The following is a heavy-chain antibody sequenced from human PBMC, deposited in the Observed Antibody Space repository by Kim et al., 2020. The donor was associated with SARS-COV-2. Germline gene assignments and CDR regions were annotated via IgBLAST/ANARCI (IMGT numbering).Heavy chain of an antibody. J-gene: IGHJ6*01. CDR3: AKRGGPRGRGESYGMDV. Sequence: GGSLRLSCAASGFTFSHYTMRWVRQAPGKGLEWVSSISGSGDRTYYADSVRGRFTTSRDNSKNTLYLQMSSLRVEDTAVYFCAKRGGPRGRGESYGMDV. V-gene: IGHV3-23*01. CDR2: ISGSGDRT. D-gene: IGHD3-16*01. CDR1: GFTFSHYT.